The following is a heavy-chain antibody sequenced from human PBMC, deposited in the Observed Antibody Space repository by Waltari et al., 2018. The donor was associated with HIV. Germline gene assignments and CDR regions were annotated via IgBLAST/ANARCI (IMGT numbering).Heavy chain of an antibody. V-gene: IGHV5-10-1*01. D-gene: IGHD3-22*01. CDR3: ARAQGMTMTVEVAFDI. Sequence: EVQLVQSGAEVEKPGESLRISCKGFGYRFTGYWISWVRQMPGKGLEWMGRIDPSDSYINYSPSFQGHVTISADKSINTAYLQWSSLKASDSAMYYCARAQGMTMTVEVAFDIWGQGTMVTVSP. CDR2: IDPSDSYI. J-gene: IGHJ3*02. CDR1: GYRFTGYW.